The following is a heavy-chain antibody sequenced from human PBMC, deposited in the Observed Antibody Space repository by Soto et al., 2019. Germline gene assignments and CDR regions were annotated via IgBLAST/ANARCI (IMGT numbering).Heavy chain of an antibody. V-gene: IGHV1-58*01. D-gene: IGHD3-3*01. CDR3: AAVLRFLEWFPYYYYGMDV. CDR2: IVVGSGNT. CDR1: GFTFTSSA. J-gene: IGHJ6*02. Sequence: SVKVSCNASGFTFTSSAVQWVRQARGQRLEWIGWIVVGSGNTNYAQKFHERVTITMDMSTSTAYMGLSSLRSEDTAVYYCAAVLRFLEWFPYYYYGMDVWGQGTTVTVSS.